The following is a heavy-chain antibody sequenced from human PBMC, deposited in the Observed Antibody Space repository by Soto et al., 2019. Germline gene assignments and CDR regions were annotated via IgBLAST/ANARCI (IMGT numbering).Heavy chain of an antibody. D-gene: IGHD1-1*01. J-gene: IGHJ4*02. CDR2: IYWDDDK. CDR3: VHRAGIDGNWNGGYFDY. CDR1: GFSLSARPVA. Sequence: QITLRESGPTRVKPTQTLTLTCTFSGFSLSARPVAVGWIRQPPGKALERLALIYWDDDKRYSPSLMSRLTITKDTSKHQVVLTMTNMDPLDTAIYYCVHRAGIDGNWNGGYFDYWGQGALVTVCS. V-gene: IGHV2-5*02.